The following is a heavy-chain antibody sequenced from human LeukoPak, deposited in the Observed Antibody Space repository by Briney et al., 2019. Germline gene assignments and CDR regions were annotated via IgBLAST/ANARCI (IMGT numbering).Heavy chain of an antibody. CDR2: IYYSGST. CDR3: AREAPLLPAAAPRPGYYYGMDV. J-gene: IGHJ6*04. CDR1: GGCVSSGSYY. Sequence: SETLSLTCTVSGGCVSSGSYYWSWIRQPPGKGLEWIGYIYYSGSTNYNPSLKSRVTISVDTSKNQFSLKLSSVTAADTAVYYCAREAPLLPAAAPRPGYYYGMDVWGKGTTVTVSS. D-gene: IGHD2-2*01. V-gene: IGHV4-61*01.